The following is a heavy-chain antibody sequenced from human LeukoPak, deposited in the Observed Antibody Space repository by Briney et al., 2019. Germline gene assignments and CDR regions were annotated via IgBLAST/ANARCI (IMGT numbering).Heavy chain of an antibody. J-gene: IGHJ5*02. Sequence: ASVKVSCKASGYTFTSYAMNWVRQAPGQGLEWMGWINTNTGNPTYAQGFTGRFVFSLDTSVSTAYLQISSLKAEDTAVYYCARGVGIVVVPAAIRWFDPWGQGTLVTVSS. CDR1: GYTFTSYA. CDR3: ARGVGIVVVPAAIRWFDP. V-gene: IGHV7-4-1*02. D-gene: IGHD2-2*02. CDR2: INTNTGNP.